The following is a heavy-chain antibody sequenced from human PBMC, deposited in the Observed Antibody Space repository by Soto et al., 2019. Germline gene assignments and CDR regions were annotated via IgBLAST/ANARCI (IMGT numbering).Heavy chain of an antibody. CDR1: GFTFSSYA. J-gene: IGHJ3*02. V-gene: IGHV3-23*01. D-gene: IGHD6-13*01. CDR2: ISGSGGST. Sequence: EVQLLEFGGGLEQPGGSLRLSCAASGFTFSSYAMSWVRQAPGKGLEWVSAISGSGGSTYYADSVKGRFTISRDNSKNTLYLQMNSLRAEDTAVYYCAKIPHSSSWYLDAFDIWGQGTMVTVSS. CDR3: AKIPHSSSWYLDAFDI.